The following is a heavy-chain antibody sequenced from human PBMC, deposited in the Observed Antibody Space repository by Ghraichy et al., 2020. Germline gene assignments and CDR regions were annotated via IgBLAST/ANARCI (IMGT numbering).Heavy chain of an antibody. Sequence: GGSLRLSCAASGFTFSSYGIHWVRQAPGKGLEWVAFIRYDGSNKYYADSVKGRFTISRDNSKNTLYLQMNSLRAEDTAVYYCAKVGSYYDSSGDAFDIWGQGTMVTVSS. J-gene: IGHJ3*02. CDR1: GFTFSSYG. D-gene: IGHD3-22*01. CDR2: IRYDGSNK. V-gene: IGHV3-30*02. CDR3: AKVGSYYDSSGDAFDI.